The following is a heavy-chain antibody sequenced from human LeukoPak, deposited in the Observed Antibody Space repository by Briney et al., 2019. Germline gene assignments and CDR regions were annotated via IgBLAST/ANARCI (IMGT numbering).Heavy chain of an antibody. Sequence: ASVKVSCKASGYTSTGYYMHWVRQAPGQGLEWMGWINPNSGGTNYAQKFQGRVTMTRDTSISTAYMELSRLRSDDTAVYYCARVGPMVVVVPAATYYYYGMDVWGQGTTVTVSS. V-gene: IGHV1-2*02. CDR3: ARVGPMVVVVPAATYYYYGMDV. CDR2: INPNSGGT. D-gene: IGHD2-2*01. J-gene: IGHJ6*02. CDR1: GYTSTGYY.